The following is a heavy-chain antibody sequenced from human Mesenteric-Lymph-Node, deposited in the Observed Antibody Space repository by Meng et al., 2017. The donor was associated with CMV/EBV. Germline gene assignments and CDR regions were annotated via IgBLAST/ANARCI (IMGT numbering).Heavy chain of an antibody. CDR3: ARDIGDCVSTTCYYFDS. CDR1: EFTFSDYS. D-gene: IGHD2-2*03. V-gene: IGHV3-21*01. Sequence: VQLVESGGGLVNPGGSLRLSCAASEFTFSDYSMNWVRQAPGKGLEWVSSISDSGSHVYYADSVKGRFTISRGNSKNSLSLQMNSLRAEDTAVYYCARDIGDCVSTTCYYFDSWGQGALVTVSS. J-gene: IGHJ4*02. CDR2: ISDSGSHV.